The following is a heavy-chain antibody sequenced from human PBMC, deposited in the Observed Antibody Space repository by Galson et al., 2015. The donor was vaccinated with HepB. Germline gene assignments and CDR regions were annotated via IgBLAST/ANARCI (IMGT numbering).Heavy chain of an antibody. V-gene: IGHV1-69*13. D-gene: IGHD3-10*01. J-gene: IGHJ5*02. Sequence: SVKVSCKASGGTFSSYAISWVRQAPGQGLEWMGGIIPIFGTANYAQKFQGRVTITADESTSTAYMELSSLRSEDTASYYCVRGGSYFASGRFSPFDPWGQGARVTVSS. CDR1: GGTFSSYA. CDR3: VRGGSYFASGRFSPFDP. CDR2: IIPIFGTA.